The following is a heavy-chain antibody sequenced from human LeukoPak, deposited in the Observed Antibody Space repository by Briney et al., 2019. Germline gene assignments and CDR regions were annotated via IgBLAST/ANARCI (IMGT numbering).Heavy chain of an antibody. CDR1: GYSFSSYG. CDR3: ARDPGTLATYFDY. J-gene: IGHJ4*02. D-gene: IGHD6-13*01. CDR2: IWYDGSKK. Sequence: GRSLRLSCAASGYSFSSYGMQWVRQAPGKGLEWVAVIWYDGSKKYYADSVKGRFTISRDDSKNTLYLQMNSLRAEDTAVYYCARDPGTLATYFDYWGPGTLVTVSS. V-gene: IGHV3-33*01.